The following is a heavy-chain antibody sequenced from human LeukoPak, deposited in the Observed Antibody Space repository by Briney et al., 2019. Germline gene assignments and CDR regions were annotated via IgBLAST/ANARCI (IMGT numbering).Heavy chain of an antibody. J-gene: IGHJ4*02. CDR2: IFADDLT. V-gene: IGHV3-53*01. CDR3: ARGAMSTFARFDS. CDR1: GFSVSDHY. D-gene: IGHD2/OR15-2a*01. Sequence: PGGSLRLSCVVSGFSVSDHYMSWVRQAPGKGLQWLSVIFADDLTYYEDSVKGRFTISRDRSQNTLYLQVNSLRAEDTAVYYCARGAMSTFARFDSWGQGTLVSVSS.